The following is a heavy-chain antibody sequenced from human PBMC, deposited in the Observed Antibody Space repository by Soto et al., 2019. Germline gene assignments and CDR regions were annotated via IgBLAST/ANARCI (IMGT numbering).Heavy chain of an antibody. Sequence: SETLSLTCTVSGGSISSYYWSWIRQPPGKGLEWIGYIYYSGSTNYNPSLKSRVTISVDTSKNQFSLKLSSVTAADTAVYYCAGNDYGALFDYWGQGTLVTVSS. CDR1: GGSISSYY. CDR2: IYYSGST. CDR3: AGNDYGALFDY. V-gene: IGHV4-59*01. D-gene: IGHD4-17*01. J-gene: IGHJ4*02.